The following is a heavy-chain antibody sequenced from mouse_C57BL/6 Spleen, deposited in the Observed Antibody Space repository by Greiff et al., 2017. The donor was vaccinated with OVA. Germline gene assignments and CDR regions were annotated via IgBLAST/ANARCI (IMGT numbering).Heavy chain of an antibody. J-gene: IGHJ2*01. CDR1: GYTFTSYW. CDR2: IHPNSGST. D-gene: IGHD2-4*01. Sequence: QVQLKQSGAELVKPGASVKLSCKASGYTFTSYWMHWVKQRPGQGLEWIGLIHPNSGSTNYHEKFKSKATLTVAKSSTTAYMQLRSLTSEDAAVNDCASPLYYDYALFDYWGQGTTLTVSS. CDR3: ASPLYYDYALFDY. V-gene: IGHV1-64*01.